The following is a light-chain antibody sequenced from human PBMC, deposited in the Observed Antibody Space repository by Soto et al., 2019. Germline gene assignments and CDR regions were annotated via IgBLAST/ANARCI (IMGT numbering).Light chain of an antibody. Sequence: EIVMTQSPATLSVSPGERATLSCRASQSVSSNLAWYQQKPGQAPRLLIYGASTRATGIPARFSGSGSGTEFTLTISSLQPEDYATYYCQQHNSFPRSFGQGTKLEIK. CDR2: GAS. CDR1: QSVSSN. CDR3: QQHNSFPRS. V-gene: IGKV3-15*01. J-gene: IGKJ2*01.